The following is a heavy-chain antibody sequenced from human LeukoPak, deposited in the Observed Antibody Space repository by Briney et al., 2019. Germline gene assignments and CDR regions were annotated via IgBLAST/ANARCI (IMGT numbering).Heavy chain of an antibody. CDR3: ARDSEELRMWYNWFDP. Sequence: GGSLRLSCAASGFTFSSYAMHWVRQAPGKGLEWVAVISYDGSNKYYADSVKGRFTISRDNSKNTLYLQMNSLRAEDTAVYYCARDSEELRMWYNWFDPWGQGTLVTVSS. D-gene: IGHD1-7*01. CDR1: GFTFSSYA. CDR2: ISYDGSNK. V-gene: IGHV3-30*01. J-gene: IGHJ5*02.